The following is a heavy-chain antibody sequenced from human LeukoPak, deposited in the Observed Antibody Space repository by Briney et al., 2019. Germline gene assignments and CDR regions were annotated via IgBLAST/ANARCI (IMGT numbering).Heavy chain of an antibody. D-gene: IGHD4-23*01. Sequence: GGSLRLSCAASGFTFDDYAMHWVRQAPGKGLEWVSGISWNSGSIGYADSVKGRFTISRDNAKNSLYLQMNSLRAEDTALYYCAKDNEYGGNSGAFDIWAKGQWSPSLQ. CDR3: AKDNEYGGNSGAFDI. V-gene: IGHV3-9*01. J-gene: IGHJ3*02. CDR2: ISWNSGSI. CDR1: GFTFDDYA.